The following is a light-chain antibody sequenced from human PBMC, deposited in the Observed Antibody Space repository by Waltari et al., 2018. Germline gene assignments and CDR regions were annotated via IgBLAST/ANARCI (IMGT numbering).Light chain of an antibody. V-gene: IGKV3-20*01. Sequence: EIVLTQSPGTLSLSPGERATLSCRASQSVSGSYLAWYQQKPGQAPRLLIYCASNRATGIPDRFSGSGSGTDFTLTVSRLEPEDFAVYYCQQYGSSPQTFGQGTKVE. CDR3: QQYGSSPQT. J-gene: IGKJ1*01. CDR2: CAS. CDR1: QSVSGSY.